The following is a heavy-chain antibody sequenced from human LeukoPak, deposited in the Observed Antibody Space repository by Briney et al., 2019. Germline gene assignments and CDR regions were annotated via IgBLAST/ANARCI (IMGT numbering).Heavy chain of an antibody. CDR3: AKGGLGQASGLDV. Sequence: GGSLRLSCAASGFIFRNYAMTWVRQAPGKGLEYISSITDSGGSAYYADSVKGRFTLSRDNSRDTLYLHLNSLRAEDTALYYCAKGGLGQASGLDVWGQGTTVIVSS. CDR2: ITDSGGSA. V-gene: IGHV3-23*01. CDR1: GFIFRNYA. J-gene: IGHJ6*02. D-gene: IGHD3-10*01.